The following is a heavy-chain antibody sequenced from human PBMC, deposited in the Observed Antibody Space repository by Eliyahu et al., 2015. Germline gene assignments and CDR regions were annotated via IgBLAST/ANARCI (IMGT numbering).Heavy chain of an antibody. D-gene: IGHD4-11*01. V-gene: IGHV3-48*04. CDR1: GFTFSSYS. J-gene: IGHJ4*02. CDR2: ISSSSSAI. Sequence: GFTFSSYSMNWVRQAPGKGLEWVSYISSSSSAIYYADSVKGRFTISRDNAKNSLYLQMNSLRAEDTAVYYCARAGGFDYIGFFDYWGQGTLVTVSS. CDR3: ARAGGFDYIGFFDY.